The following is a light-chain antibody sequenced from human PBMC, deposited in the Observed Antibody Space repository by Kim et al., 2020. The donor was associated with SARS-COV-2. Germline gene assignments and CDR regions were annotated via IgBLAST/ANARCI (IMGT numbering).Light chain of an antibody. CDR3: QQYDNSPMYT. J-gene: IGKJ2*01. CDR2: GAS. Sequence: EIVLTQSPGTLSLSPGERATLSCRASQSIRSNFLAWYQQKPGQAPRLLIYGASSRATGIPDRFSGSGSGTDFTLTISRLESEDFAVYFCQQYDNSPMYTFGQGTKLEI. CDR1: QSIRSNF. V-gene: IGKV3-20*01.